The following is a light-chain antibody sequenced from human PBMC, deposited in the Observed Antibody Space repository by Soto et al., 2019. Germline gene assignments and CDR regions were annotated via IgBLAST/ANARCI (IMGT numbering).Light chain of an antibody. CDR1: QSVSNH. J-gene: IGKJ5*01. V-gene: IGKV3-11*01. Sequence: EIVLTQAPATLSLSPGERATLSCRASQSVSNHLAWYRHKPGQAPRLLIYDASNRATAIPARFSGSGSGTDFTLTISSLEPEDFAVYYCQKSGTFGQGTRLEIK. CDR2: DAS. CDR3: QKSGT.